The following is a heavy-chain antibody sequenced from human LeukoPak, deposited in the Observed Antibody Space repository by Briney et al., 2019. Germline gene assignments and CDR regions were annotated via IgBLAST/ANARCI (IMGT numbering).Heavy chain of an antibody. CDR1: GYIFTDYY. CDR3: AREVATEPDY. D-gene: IGHD5-12*01. CDR2: VNPNSGGT. V-gene: IGHV1/OR15-1*04. Sequence: GASVKVSCKASGYIFTDYYMHWVRQAPGQELGWMGRVNPNSGGTNYAQKFQGRVTMTRDTSISTAYMELSRLRSDDTAVYYCAREVATEPDYWGQGTLVTVSS. J-gene: IGHJ4*02.